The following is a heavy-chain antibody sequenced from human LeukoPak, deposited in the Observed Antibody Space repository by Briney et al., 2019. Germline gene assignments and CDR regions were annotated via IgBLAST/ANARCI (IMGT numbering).Heavy chain of an antibody. J-gene: IGHJ4*02. V-gene: IGHV3-74*01. D-gene: IGHD1-14*01. Sequence: GGSLRLSCAASGFTFSTYWMHWVRQAPGKGLVWVSRINPDGSTTNYADSVKGRFTISRDNAKNTLYLQMNSLRAEDTALYYCARDPRYDRGDFWGQGTLVSVSS. CDR2: INPDGSTT. CDR3: ARDPRYDRGDF. CDR1: GFTFSTYW.